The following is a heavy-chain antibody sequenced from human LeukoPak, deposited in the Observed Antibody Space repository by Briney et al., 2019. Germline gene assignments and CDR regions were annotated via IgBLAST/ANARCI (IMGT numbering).Heavy chain of an antibody. Sequence: GGSLRLSCAPSIFTFSDYSMSWVPQAPGEGLEWVSYISSIRNYIYYADSVRGRFTVSKDNAKKSLYLQMNSLRSEDTAVYCCAGGPGSSRWYLTLEGGYYFAYGGQGTLVTVSS. J-gene: IGHJ4*02. V-gene: IGHV3-21*01. D-gene: IGHD6-13*01. CDR3: AGGPGSSRWYLTLEGGYYFAY. CDR2: ISSIRNYI. CDR1: IFTFSDYS.